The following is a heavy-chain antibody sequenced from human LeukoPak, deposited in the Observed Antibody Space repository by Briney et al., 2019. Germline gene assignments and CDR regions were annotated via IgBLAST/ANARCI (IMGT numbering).Heavy chain of an antibody. CDR3: ARGVAVAGRGRSYFDY. V-gene: IGHV4-38-2*01. J-gene: IGHJ4*02. CDR1: GYSISSGYY. CDR2: IYHSGST. D-gene: IGHD6-19*01. Sequence: SETLSLTCAVSGYSISSGYYWGWIRQPPGKGLEWIGSIYHSGSTYYNPSLKSRVTISVDTSKSQFSLKLSSVTAADTAVYYCARGVAVAGRGRSYFDYWGQGTLVTVSS.